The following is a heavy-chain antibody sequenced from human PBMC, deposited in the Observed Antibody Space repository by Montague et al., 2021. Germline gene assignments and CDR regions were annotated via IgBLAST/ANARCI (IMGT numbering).Heavy chain of an antibody. J-gene: IGHJ5*02. D-gene: IGHD6-13*01. CDR2: IYYSGNS. Sequence: SETLSLTCTVSGASITSNIYYWGWTRQSPGKGLEWIGSIYYSGNSFYQPSLKSRITMAVDTSKNQFSLKLSSVTAADTAIYYCARAFSSWYVGWFDPWGQGTLVTVSS. CDR3: ARAFSSWYVGWFDP. V-gene: IGHV4-39*07. CDR1: GASITSNIYY.